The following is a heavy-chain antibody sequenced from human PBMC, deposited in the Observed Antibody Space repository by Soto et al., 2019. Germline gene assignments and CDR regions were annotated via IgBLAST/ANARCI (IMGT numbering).Heavy chain of an antibody. CDR3: ATAPDRYNMYRWGS. CDR2: ISVSVGTT. D-gene: IGHD3-16*01. CDR1: GLRFRSYA. V-gene: IGHV3-23*01. Sequence: GGSLRLSCAASGLRFRSYAMSWVRQAPGEGLGWVSVISVSVGTTHYADSVKGRFTTSRDNSRNTLYLYMNSLRADDTGVYYCATAPDRYNMYRWGSWGQGTSVTVSS. J-gene: IGHJ5*02.